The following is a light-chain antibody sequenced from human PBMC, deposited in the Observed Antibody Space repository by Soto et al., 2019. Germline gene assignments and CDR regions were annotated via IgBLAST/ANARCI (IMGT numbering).Light chain of an antibody. CDR3: QPSDRTWIT. CDR1: QSSSTY. CDR2: AAS. J-gene: IGKJ5*01. Sequence: DIQMTQSPSSLSASVGDRVTITCRASQSSSTYLNWYQQNPGKAPKLLIYAASSLQSGVPSRFSGSGSGTHFTLSIRTPHPEDFATYCCQPSDRTWITFGQGTPLEIQ. V-gene: IGKV1-39*01.